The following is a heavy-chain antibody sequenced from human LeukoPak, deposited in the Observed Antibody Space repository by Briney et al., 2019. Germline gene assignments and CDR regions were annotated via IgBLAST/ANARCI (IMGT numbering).Heavy chain of an antibody. Sequence: GGSLRLSCAASGFSFSTYWMAWVRQAPGKGLEWVGNIHKDGRVMFYAASVKGRFTISRDNAKNSPYLDMNSLRDEDTAIYYCASSHDSSGNDWGQGTLVTVSS. CDR2: IHKDGRVM. D-gene: IGHD3-22*01. CDR3: ASSHDSSGND. V-gene: IGHV3-7*03. J-gene: IGHJ4*02. CDR1: GFSFSTYW.